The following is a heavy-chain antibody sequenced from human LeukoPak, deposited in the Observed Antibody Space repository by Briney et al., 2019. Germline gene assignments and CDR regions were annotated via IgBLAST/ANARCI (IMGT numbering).Heavy chain of an antibody. CDR1: GFTFSCYA. CDR2: LSGSGGNT. J-gene: IGHJ4*02. Sequence: HPGGFLILSCAASGFTFSCYAMSWLRQAPGKGLEWVSTLSGSGGNTYYADSVKGRVTISRDNSKNTLYLQMNSLRAEVTAVYHCPKGSYYYDSADYFDYWGQGTLVTVSS. D-gene: IGHD3-22*01. CDR3: PKGSYYYDSADYFDY. V-gene: IGHV3-23*01.